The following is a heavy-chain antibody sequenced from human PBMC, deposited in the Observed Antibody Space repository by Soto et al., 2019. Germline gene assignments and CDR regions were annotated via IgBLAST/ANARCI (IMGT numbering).Heavy chain of an antibody. CDR1: GFTVSSNY. D-gene: IGHD2-8*01. CDR3: ARGVSGVAGWFDP. J-gene: IGHJ5*02. Sequence: GGSLRLSCAASGFTVSSNYMSWVRQAPGKGLEWVSVIYSGGSTYYADSVKGRFTISRDNSKNTLYLQMNSLRAEDTAVYYCARGVSGVAGWFDPWGQGTVVTVSS. V-gene: IGHV3-53*01. CDR2: IYSGGST.